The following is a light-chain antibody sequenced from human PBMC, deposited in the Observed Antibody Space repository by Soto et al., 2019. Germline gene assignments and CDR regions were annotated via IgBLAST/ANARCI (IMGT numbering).Light chain of an antibody. J-gene: IGLJ2*01. CDR2: DVS. CDR3: ISYTSSSTHVV. Sequence: QSALTQPASVSGSPGQSITISSTGTSSDVGGYNYVSWYQQHPGKAPKLMIYDVSNRPSGVSDRFSGSKSGNTASLTISGLQAEDEADYYCISYTSSSTHVVFGGGTKLTVL. V-gene: IGLV2-14*01. CDR1: SSDVGGYNY.